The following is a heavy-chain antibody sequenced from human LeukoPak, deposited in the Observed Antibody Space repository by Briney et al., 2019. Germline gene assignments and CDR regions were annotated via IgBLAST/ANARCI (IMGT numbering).Heavy chain of an antibody. CDR3: AKERDTAMVTIDY. CDR2: IRYDGSNK. J-gene: IGHJ4*02. Sequence: GGSLRLSCAASGFTFSSYGMHWVRQAPGKGLEWVAFIRYDGSNKYYADSVKGRFTIFRDNSKNTLYLQMNSLRAEDTAVYYCAKERDTAMVTIDYWGQGTLVTVSS. D-gene: IGHD5-18*01. CDR1: GFTFSSYG. V-gene: IGHV3-30*02.